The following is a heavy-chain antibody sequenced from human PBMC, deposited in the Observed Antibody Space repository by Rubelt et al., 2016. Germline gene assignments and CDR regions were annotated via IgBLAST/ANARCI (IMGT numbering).Heavy chain of an antibody. CDR1: GGSITNYY. Sequence: QVQLQESGPGLVKASETLSLTCSISGGSITNYYWSWIRQPPGRGLEWIGYIYFSGSPSYNPSLKSRVTISEDASKNQVSLRVSSVTAEDTAVHYCARLLRSYWYFDLWGRGTLVTVSS. V-gene: IGHV4-59*08. CDR3: ARLLRSYWYFDL. CDR2: IYFSGSP. J-gene: IGHJ2*01.